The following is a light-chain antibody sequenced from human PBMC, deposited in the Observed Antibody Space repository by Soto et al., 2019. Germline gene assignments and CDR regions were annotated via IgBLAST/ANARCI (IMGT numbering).Light chain of an antibody. Sequence: QALLTQEPSLTLSPGGTVTLTCASSTGAVTSGHYPNWFQQKPGQAPRALIYSTNNKHSWTPARFSGSLLGGKAALTLSAVQPEDEAEYFCLLYYGGAYVFGTGTKVTVL. CDR3: LLYYGGAYV. V-gene: IGLV7-43*01. CDR2: STN. CDR1: TGAVTSGHY. J-gene: IGLJ1*01.